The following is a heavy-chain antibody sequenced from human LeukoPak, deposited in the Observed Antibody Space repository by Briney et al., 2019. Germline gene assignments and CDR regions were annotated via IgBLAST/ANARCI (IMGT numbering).Heavy chain of an antibody. CDR2: ISGSGGST. J-gene: IGHJ4*02. D-gene: IGHD6-19*01. Sequence: LPGRSLRLSCAASGFTFDDYAMSWVRQAPGKGLEWVSAISGSGGSTYYADSVKGRFTISRDNSKNTLYLQMNSLRAEDTAVYYCAKLGAVAGTVDYWGQGTLVTVSS. CDR1: GFTFDDYA. V-gene: IGHV3-23*01. CDR3: AKLGAVAGTVDY.